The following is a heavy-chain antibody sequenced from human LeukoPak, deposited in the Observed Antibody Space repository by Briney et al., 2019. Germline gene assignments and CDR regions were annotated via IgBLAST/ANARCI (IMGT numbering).Heavy chain of an antibody. Sequence: SETLSLTCTVSGGSISSSSYYWSWIRQPAGKGLEWIGRIYTSGSTNYNPSLKSRVTISVDTSKNQFSLKLSSVTAADTAVYYCARALDYYDSSGSIGDAFDIWGQGTMVTVSS. V-gene: IGHV4-61*02. CDR3: ARALDYYDSSGSIGDAFDI. D-gene: IGHD3-22*01. CDR1: GGSISSSSYY. J-gene: IGHJ3*02. CDR2: IYTSGST.